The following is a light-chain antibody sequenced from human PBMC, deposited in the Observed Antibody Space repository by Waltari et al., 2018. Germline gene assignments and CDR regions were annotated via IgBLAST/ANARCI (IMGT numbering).Light chain of an antibody. CDR2: EGS. CDR1: SSDGGSYTL. CDR3: CSYAGSTSWV. V-gene: IGLV2-23*01. J-gene: IGLJ3*02. Sequence: SALTQPASVSGSHGQSITIFCTGTSSDGGSYTLFSWYQQYPGKAPKLMIYEGSKRPSGVSNRFSGSKSGNTASLTISGLQADDEADYYCCSYAGSTSWVFGGGTNVTVL.